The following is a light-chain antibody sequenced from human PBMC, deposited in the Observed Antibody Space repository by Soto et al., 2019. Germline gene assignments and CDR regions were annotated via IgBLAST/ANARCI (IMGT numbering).Light chain of an antibody. Sequence: EIVMTQSPASLSVSPGERATLSCRASQSVSSDLAWYHQKPGQAPRLLIYGASTRATGIPDRFSGSGSGTDFTLTISRLEPEDVAVYYCQQYEAVVTFGQGTKVDIK. CDR3: QQYEAVVT. CDR2: GAS. V-gene: IGKV3D-15*01. CDR1: QSVSSD. J-gene: IGKJ1*01.